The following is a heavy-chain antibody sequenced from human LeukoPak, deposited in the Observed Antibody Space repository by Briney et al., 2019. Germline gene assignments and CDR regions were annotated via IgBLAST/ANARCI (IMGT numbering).Heavy chain of an antibody. J-gene: IGHJ6*03. CDR3: ARDTYYYDSSGGPYYYYMDV. Sequence: AASVKVSCKASGYTFTGYYMHWVRPAPGQGLEWMGWINPNSGGTNCAQKFQGRVTMTRDTSISTAYMELSRLRSDDTAVYYCARDTYYYDSSGGPYYYYMDVWGKGTTVTVSS. CDR2: INPNSGGT. CDR1: GYTFTGYY. V-gene: IGHV1-2*02. D-gene: IGHD3-22*01.